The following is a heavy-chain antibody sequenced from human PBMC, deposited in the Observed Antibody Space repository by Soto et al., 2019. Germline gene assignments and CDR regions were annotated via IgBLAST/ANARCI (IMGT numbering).Heavy chain of an antibody. J-gene: IGHJ4*02. CDR3: ARERRVVGGYSSSWYDYFDY. CDR2: INHSGST. D-gene: IGHD6-13*01. V-gene: IGHV4-34*01. CDR1: GGSFSAYY. Sequence: KPSETLSLTCGVHGGSFSAYYWSWIRESPRKGLGWIGEINHSGSTNYSPYLKSRVTISLDTSKSHFSLTLSSVSAADTAVYYCARERRVVGGYSSSWYDYFDYWGQGTPVTVSS.